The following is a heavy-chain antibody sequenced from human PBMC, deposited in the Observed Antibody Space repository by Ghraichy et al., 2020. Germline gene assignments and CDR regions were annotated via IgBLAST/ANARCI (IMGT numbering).Heavy chain of an antibody. CDR1: GFSLTTSGVG. CDR3: AHRGWALRHVDS. V-gene: IGHV2-5*02. J-gene: IGHJ4*02. Sequence: SGPTLVKPTQTLTLTCNSSGFSLTTSGVGVGWIRQPPGKALEWLALIYWDDDKYYNPSLKSRLSITGDTSKNQVLLTMTNMDPVDTATYFCAHRGWALRHVDSCCQGTLVIVSS. D-gene: IGHD1-26*01. CDR2: IYWDDDK.